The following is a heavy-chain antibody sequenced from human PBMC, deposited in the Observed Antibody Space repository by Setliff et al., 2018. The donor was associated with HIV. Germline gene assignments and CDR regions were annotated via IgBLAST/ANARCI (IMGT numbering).Heavy chain of an antibody. J-gene: IGHJ4*02. V-gene: IGHV4-38-2*01. CDR2: VYHSGTT. D-gene: IGHD3-3*01. CDR1: GYSIGTAYY. Sequence: SETLSLTCAVSGYSIGTAYYWGWIRQPPGKGLEWIGSVYHSGTTYYNPSLKSRVTISVDMSNNQFSLEVTSVTAADTAVYYCMRGRSITIFGVAYFDFWGQGTQVTVSS. CDR3: MRGRSITIFGVAYFDF.